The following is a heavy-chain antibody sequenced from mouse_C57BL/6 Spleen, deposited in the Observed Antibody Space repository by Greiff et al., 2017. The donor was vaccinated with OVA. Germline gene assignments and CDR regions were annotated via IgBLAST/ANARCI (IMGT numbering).Heavy chain of an antibody. CDR3: ARAAGDGNYGWYFDV. J-gene: IGHJ1*03. V-gene: IGHV1-4*01. D-gene: IGHD2-1*01. Sequence: QVQLQQSGAELARPGASVKMSCKASGYTFTSDTMHWVKQRPGQGLEWIGYINPSSGYTKYNQKFKDKATLTADKSSSTAYMQLSSLTSEDSAVYYCARAAGDGNYGWYFDVWGTGTTVTVSS. CDR1: GYTFTSDT. CDR2: INPSSGYT.